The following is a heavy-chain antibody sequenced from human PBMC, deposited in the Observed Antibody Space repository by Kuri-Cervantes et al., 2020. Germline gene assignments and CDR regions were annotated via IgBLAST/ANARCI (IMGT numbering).Heavy chain of an antibody. D-gene: IGHD4-17*01. J-gene: IGHJ4*02. CDR3: ARDLLYGDYVFDY. V-gene: IGHV3-33*01. CDR1: GFTFSSYA. CDR2: IWHDGSNK. Sequence: CRASGFTFSSYAMHGVRQAAGKGLEWEGVIWHDGSNKYYADSVKGRFTISRDNAKNSLFLQLSTLRAEDTAMYYCARDLLYGDYVFDYCGQGTLVTVSS.